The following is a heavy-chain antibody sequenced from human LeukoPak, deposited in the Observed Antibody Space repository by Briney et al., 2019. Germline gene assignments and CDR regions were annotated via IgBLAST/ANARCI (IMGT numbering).Heavy chain of an antibody. V-gene: IGHV3-7*01. CDR2: IKQGGSEK. D-gene: IGHD3-10*02. CDR3: AELGITMIGGV. CDR1: GFTFSNYW. Sequence: GGSLRLSCAASGFTFSNYWMSWVRQAPGKGLEWVANIKQGGSEKYYVDSVKGRFTISRDNAKNSLYLQMNSLRAEDTAVYYCAELGITMIGGVWGKGTTVTISS. J-gene: IGHJ6*04.